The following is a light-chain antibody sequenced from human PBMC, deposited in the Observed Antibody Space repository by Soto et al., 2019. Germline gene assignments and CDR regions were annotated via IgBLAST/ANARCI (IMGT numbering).Light chain of an antibody. V-gene: IGKV2D-29*01. CDR1: HRTFHSDGKTH. J-gene: IGKJ1*01. CDR2: EVS. CDR3: LQSIQLHLT. Sequence: DILMTHTPLFLSVTTGPPNYISRKPSHRTFHSDGKTHLYWYLQRAGQPPQLLIYEVSNRFAGVPDRFSGSGSGTDFTLKISRVEAEDVGFYYCLQSIQLHLTFGKGTKVDIK.